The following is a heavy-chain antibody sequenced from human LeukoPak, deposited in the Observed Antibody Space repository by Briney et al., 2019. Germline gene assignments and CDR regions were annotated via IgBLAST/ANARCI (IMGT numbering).Heavy chain of an antibody. CDR2: INHSGST. CDR1: GGSFSGYD. J-gene: IGHJ4*02. D-gene: IGHD5-18*01. Sequence: PSETLSLTCAVYGGSFSGYDWSWIRQPPGKGLEWIGEINHSGSTNYNPSLKSRVTISVDTSKNQISLKLSSVTAADTAVYYCARRNGGYSYGSHFEHWGQGTLVTVSS. V-gene: IGHV4-34*01. CDR3: ARRNGGYSYGSHFEH.